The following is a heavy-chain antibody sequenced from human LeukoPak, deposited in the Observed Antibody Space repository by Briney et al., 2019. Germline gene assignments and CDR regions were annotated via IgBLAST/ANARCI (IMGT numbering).Heavy chain of an antibody. Sequence: GGSLRLSCAASGFTFSSYAMSWVRRAPGKGLEWVSAISGSGGSTYYADSVKGRFTISRDNSKNTLYLQMNSLRAEDTAVYYCAKDPPRGSSGYYWVDYWGQGTLVTVSS. J-gene: IGHJ4*02. V-gene: IGHV3-23*01. D-gene: IGHD3-22*01. CDR1: GFTFSSYA. CDR2: ISGSGGST. CDR3: AKDPPRGSSGYYWVDY.